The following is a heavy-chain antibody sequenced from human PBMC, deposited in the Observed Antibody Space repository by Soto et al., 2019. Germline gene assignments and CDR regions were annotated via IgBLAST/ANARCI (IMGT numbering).Heavy chain of an antibody. V-gene: IGHV3-23*01. J-gene: IGHJ4*02. CDR1: GFTFSSYA. D-gene: IGHD6-19*01. CDR2: ISGSGGST. CDR3: AKVVSIAVAGNY. Sequence: EVQLLESGGGLVQPGGSLRLSCTASGFTFSSYAMSWVRQAPGKGLEWVSAISGSGGSTYYADSVKGRFTISRDNSKNTLYLQMNSLRAEDTAVYYCAKVVSIAVAGNYWGQGTLVTVSS.